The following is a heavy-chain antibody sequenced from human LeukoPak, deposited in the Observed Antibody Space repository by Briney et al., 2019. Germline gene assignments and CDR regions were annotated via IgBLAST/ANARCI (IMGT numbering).Heavy chain of an antibody. Sequence: GGSLRLSCAASGFTFSSYSMNWVRQAPGKGLEWVSSISSSSSYIYYADSVKGRFTISRDNAKNSLYLQMNSLSAEDTAVYYCAKDHSPYDSSGYIDYWGQGTLVTVSS. J-gene: IGHJ4*02. CDR1: GFTFSSYS. CDR3: AKDHSPYDSSGYIDY. CDR2: ISSSSSYI. V-gene: IGHV3-21*01. D-gene: IGHD3-22*01.